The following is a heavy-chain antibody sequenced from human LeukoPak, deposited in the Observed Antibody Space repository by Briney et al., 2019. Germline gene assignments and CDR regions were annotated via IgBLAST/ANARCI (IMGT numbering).Heavy chain of an antibody. V-gene: IGHV4-34*01. D-gene: IGHD3-3*01. CDR2: INHSGST. Sequence: SETLSLTCAVYGGSFSGYYWSWIRQPPGKGLEWIGEINHSGSTNYNPSLKSRVTTSVDTSKNQFSLKLSSVTAADTAVYYCARAMETTYYDFWSGYQINWFDPWGQGTLVTVSS. CDR1: GGSFSGYY. J-gene: IGHJ5*02. CDR3: ARAMETTYYDFWSGYQINWFDP.